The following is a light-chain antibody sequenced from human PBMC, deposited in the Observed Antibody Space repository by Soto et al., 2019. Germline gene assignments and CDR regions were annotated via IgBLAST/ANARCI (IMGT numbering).Light chain of an antibody. CDR2: EVS. CDR1: SSDVGGYNY. Sequence: QSALTQPPSASGSPGQSVTISCIGTSSDVGGYNYVSWYQQHPGKAPKLMIYEVSNRPSGVSNRFSGSKSGNTASLTISGLQAEDEADYYCSSYTSSSTPYVFGTGTKLTVL. CDR3: SSYTSSSTPYV. J-gene: IGLJ1*01. V-gene: IGLV2-14*01.